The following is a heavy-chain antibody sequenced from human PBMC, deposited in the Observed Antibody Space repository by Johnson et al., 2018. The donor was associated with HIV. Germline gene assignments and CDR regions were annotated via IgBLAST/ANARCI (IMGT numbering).Heavy chain of an antibody. CDR3: ARDRSMGSYYVSDAFDI. CDR2: ISYVGTNE. V-gene: IGHV3-30*04. D-gene: IGHD1-26*01. J-gene: IGHJ3*02. CDR1: GFTFSNSA. Sequence: QVQLVESGGGVVQPGRSLRLSCAASGFTFSNSAMHWVRQAPGKGLEWVAVISYVGTNEYYADSVKGRFTISRDNSKNTLYLQMNSLRAEDTAVYYCARDRSMGSYYVSDAFDIWGQGTMVTVSS.